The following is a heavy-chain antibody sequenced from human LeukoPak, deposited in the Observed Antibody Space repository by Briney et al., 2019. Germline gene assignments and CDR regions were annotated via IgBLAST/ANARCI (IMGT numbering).Heavy chain of an antibody. CDR1: GSIFSSAW. V-gene: IGHV3-15*01. Sequence: GGSRRLSCAASGSIFSSAWMTWVRQAPGKGLEWVGHIKNKSYGGTTDYAAPVKGRFIISRDDSKNTLYLQMNRLRTEDTAVYYCARGLCSSTGCYQGPFDFWGQGMLVTVSS. D-gene: IGHD2-2*01. J-gene: IGHJ4*02. CDR2: IKNKSYGGTT. CDR3: ARGLCSSTGCYQGPFDF.